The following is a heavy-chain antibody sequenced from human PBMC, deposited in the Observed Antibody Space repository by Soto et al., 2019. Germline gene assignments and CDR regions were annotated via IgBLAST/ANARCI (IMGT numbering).Heavy chain of an antibody. CDR2: IRSKAYGGTT. V-gene: IGHV3-49*04. Sequence: PGGSLRLSCTASGFTFGDYAMGWVRQAPGKGLEWVGFIRSKAYGGTTEYAASVKGRFTISRDDSKSIAYLQMNSLKTEDTAVYYCTRDRAVLRFLEWWSYYYYGMDVWGQGTTVTVSS. D-gene: IGHD3-3*01. J-gene: IGHJ6*02. CDR3: TRDRAVLRFLEWWSYYYYGMDV. CDR1: GFTFGDYA.